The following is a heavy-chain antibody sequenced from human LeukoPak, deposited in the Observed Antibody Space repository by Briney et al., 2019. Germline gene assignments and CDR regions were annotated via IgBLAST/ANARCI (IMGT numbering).Heavy chain of an antibody. J-gene: IGHJ4*02. CDR1: GFTFSSYA. D-gene: IGHD2-2*01. CDR3: AKGIVVVPAASSGWDYFDY. V-gene: IGHV3-23*01. CDR2: ISGSGGST. Sequence: GGSLRLSCAASGFTFSSYAMSWVRQAPGKGLEWVSAISGSGGSTYYADSVKGRFTISRDNSKNTLYLKMNSLRAEDTAVYYCAKGIVVVPAASSGWDYFDYWGQGTLVTVSS.